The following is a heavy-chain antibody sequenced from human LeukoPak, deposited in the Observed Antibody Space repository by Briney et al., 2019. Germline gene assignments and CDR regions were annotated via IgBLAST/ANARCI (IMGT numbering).Heavy chain of an antibody. V-gene: IGHV3-23*01. CDR1: GFTFSSYA. D-gene: IGHD2-2*01. J-gene: IGHJ5*02. CDR3: ASQGGVIVVVPAASKFDP. Sequence: PGGSLRLSCAASGFTFSSYAMSWVRQAPGKGLEWVSAISGSGGSTYYADSVKGRFTISRDNSKNTLYLQMNSLRAEDTAVYYCASQGGVIVVVPAASKFDPWGQGTLVTVSS. CDR2: ISGSGGST.